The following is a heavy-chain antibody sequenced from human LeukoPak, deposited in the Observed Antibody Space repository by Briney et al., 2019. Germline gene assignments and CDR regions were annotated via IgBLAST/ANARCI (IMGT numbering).Heavy chain of an antibody. CDR3: ARGPPADKNWFDP. Sequence: PGGSLRLSCAASGFTFSDDWMTWIRQPPGKGLEWVANIKRDGSEKHYVDSVEGRFIISRDNAENSLYLQMNSLRAGDTAVYYCARGPPADKNWFDPWGQGTLVTVSS. V-gene: IGHV3-7*01. CDR1: GFTFSDDW. J-gene: IGHJ5*02. CDR2: IKRDGSEK.